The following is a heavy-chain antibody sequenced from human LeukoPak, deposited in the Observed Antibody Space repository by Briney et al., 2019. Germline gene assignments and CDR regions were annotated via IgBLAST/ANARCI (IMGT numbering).Heavy chain of an antibody. CDR2: TSPDEGLK. CDR1: GFTFSSYG. D-gene: IGHD1-26*01. J-gene: IGHJ4*02. Sequence: GGSLRLSCAASGFTFSSYGMHWVRQAPGKGLEWVAVTSPDEGLKFYGDSVKGRFTISRDNSKNTMYLQMNNLREEDTAVYYCTRDPILGAPDYFDYWGQGTLVTVSS. CDR3: TRDPILGAPDYFDY. V-gene: IGHV3-30*03.